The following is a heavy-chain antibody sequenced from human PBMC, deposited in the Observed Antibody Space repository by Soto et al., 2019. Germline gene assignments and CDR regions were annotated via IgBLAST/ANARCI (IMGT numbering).Heavy chain of an antibody. V-gene: IGHV1-18*01. J-gene: IGHJ6*02. CDR3: ARSWVTGKGGMDV. CDR1: GYAFTSYG. D-gene: IGHD3-16*01. Sequence: ASVTVSCKASGYAFTSYGFSWVRQAPGQGLEWMGWINGYTGNTHYAQKFQGRVTMTTDTSTSTAYMELWTLISDDTAVYYCARSWVTGKGGMDVWGQGTTVTVSS. CDR2: INGYTGNT.